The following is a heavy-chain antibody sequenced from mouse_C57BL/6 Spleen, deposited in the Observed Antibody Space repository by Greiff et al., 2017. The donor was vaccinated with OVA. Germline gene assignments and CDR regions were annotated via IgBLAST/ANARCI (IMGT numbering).Heavy chain of an antibody. CDR2: ITPGSGYT. CDR3: ARTSTVVADY. D-gene: IGHD1-1*01. Sequence: QVQLQQSGAELARPGASVKLSCKASGYTFTSYTMHWVKQRPGQGLEWIGYITPGSGYTKYNQKFKDKATLTADKSSTTAYMQLSSLTSEDAAVYYCARTSTVVADYWGQGTTLTVSS. CDR1: GYTFTSYT. V-gene: IGHV1-4*01. J-gene: IGHJ2*01.